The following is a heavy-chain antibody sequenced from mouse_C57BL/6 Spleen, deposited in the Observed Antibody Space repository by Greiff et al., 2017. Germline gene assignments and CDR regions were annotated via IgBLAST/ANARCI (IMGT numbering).Heavy chain of an antibody. V-gene: IGHV1-52*01. Sequence: QVQLQQPGAELVRPGSSVKLSCKASGYTFTSYWMHWVKQRPIQGLEWIGNIDPSDSETHYNQKFKDKATLTVDKSSSTAYMQLSSLTSEDSAVDYCARDYYGSSLDYWGQGTTLTVSA. D-gene: IGHD1-1*01. J-gene: IGHJ2*01. CDR2: IDPSDSET. CDR3: ARDYYGSSLDY. CDR1: GYTFTSYW.